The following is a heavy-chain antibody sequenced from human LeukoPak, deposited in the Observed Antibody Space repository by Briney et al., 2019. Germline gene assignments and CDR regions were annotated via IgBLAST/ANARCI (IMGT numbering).Heavy chain of an antibody. Sequence: GGTLRLSCAASGFTFSSYGMSWVRQAPGKGLEWVSAISGSGGSTYYADSVKGRFTISRDNSKNTLYLQMNSLRAEDTAVYYCAKDNAPGIAAAFDPWGQGTLVTVSS. J-gene: IGHJ5*02. V-gene: IGHV3-23*01. D-gene: IGHD6-13*01. CDR1: GFTFSSYG. CDR2: ISGSGGST. CDR3: AKDNAPGIAAAFDP.